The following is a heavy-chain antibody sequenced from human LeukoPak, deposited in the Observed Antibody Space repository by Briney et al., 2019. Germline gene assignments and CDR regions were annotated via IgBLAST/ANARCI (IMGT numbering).Heavy chain of an antibody. V-gene: IGHV1-3*03. CDR2: INPDNGDT. J-gene: IGHJ4*02. CDR1: GYSFTSQD. CDR3: TLYNY. D-gene: IGHD2-2*02. Sequence: ASVEVSYKTSGYSFTSQDMHWVRQAPGQSLEWMGCINPDNGDTKYSQEFQGRVTITRDTSATTAYMELSSLRSDDMAVYYCTLYNYWGQGTLVTVSS.